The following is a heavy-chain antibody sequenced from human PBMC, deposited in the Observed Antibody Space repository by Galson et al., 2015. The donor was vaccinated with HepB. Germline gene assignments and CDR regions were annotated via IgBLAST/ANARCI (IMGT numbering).Heavy chain of an antibody. CDR2: IDPSDSYT. V-gene: IGHV5-10-1*01. Sequence: QSGAEVKKPGESLKISCKGSGYSFTSYWISWVRQMPGKGLEWMGRIDPSDSYTNYSPSFQGHVTISADKSIGTAYLQWNSLKASDTAMYYCARQHSPKYYYGSGLYGMVVWGQGTTVTVSS. J-gene: IGHJ6*02. CDR1: GYSFTSYW. CDR3: ARQHSPKYYYGSGLYGMVV. D-gene: IGHD3-10*01.